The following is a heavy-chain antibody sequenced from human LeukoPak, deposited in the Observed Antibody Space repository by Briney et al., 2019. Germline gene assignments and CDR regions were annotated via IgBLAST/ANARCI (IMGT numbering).Heavy chain of an antibody. CDR1: GYTFTGYY. V-gene: IGHV1-2*02. Sequence: ASVNVSCKASGYTFTGYYMHWVRQAPGQGLEWMGWVNPNSGGTNYAQKFQGRVTMTRDTPISTAYMELSRLRSDDTAVYYCAREGIAVAGSRWFDPWGQGTLVTVSS. CDR2: VNPNSGGT. D-gene: IGHD6-19*01. CDR3: AREGIAVAGSRWFDP. J-gene: IGHJ5*02.